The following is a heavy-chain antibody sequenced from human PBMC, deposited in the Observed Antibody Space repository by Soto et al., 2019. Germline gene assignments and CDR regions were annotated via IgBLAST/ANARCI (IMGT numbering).Heavy chain of an antibody. CDR1: GGTFSSYA. J-gene: IGHJ4*02. CDR2: IIPIFGTA. Sequence: SVKVSCKASGGTFSSYAISWVRQAPGQGLEWMGGIIPIFGTANYAQKFQGRVTITADESTSTAHMELSSLRSEDTAVYYCARRKSPIDISGYYDLDYWGQGTLVTVSS. D-gene: IGHD3-22*01. V-gene: IGHV1-69*13. CDR3: ARRKSPIDISGYYDLDY.